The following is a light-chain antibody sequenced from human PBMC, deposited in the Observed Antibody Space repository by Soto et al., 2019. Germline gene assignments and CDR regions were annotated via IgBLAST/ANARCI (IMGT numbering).Light chain of an antibody. CDR2: KAS. Sequence: DIQMTQYPSTLSASVGDRVTIPCRASQSISSWLAWYQQKPGKAPKLLIYKASSLDSGVPSRFSGSGSETEFTLTISILQPEDFATYYCLQHNGYPLLGQGTRLEIK. CDR1: QSISSW. J-gene: IGKJ5*01. CDR3: LQHNGYPL. V-gene: IGKV1-5*03.